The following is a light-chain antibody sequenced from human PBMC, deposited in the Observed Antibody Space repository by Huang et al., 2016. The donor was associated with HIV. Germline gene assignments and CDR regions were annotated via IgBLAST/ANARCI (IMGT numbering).Light chain of an antibody. Sequence: EIVMTQSPATLSVSPGERATLSCRASQGVSNNIGWYQQKPGQTPRLLIHGASTRATGIPPKFSGRGSGTDLTLTITSFQPEDSAVYYCQHYDNWPPWTFGPGTQVEI. CDR1: QGVSNN. V-gene: IGKV3D-15*01. CDR2: GAS. CDR3: QHYDNWPPWT. J-gene: IGKJ1*01.